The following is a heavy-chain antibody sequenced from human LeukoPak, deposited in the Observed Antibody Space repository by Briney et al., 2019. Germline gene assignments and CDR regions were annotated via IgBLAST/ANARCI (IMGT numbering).Heavy chain of an antibody. J-gene: IGHJ5*02. D-gene: IGHD2-15*01. V-gene: IGHV3-23*01. Sequence: GGSLRLSCAASGFSFSSYAMSWVRQAPGKGLEWVSGISGSGGSTYYADSVKGRFTISRDNSKNTLYVQMNSLRAEDTAVYYCAKARGFCSGGSCYNPFDPWGQGTLVTVSS. CDR2: ISGSGGST. CDR3: AKARGFCSGGSCYNPFDP. CDR1: GFSFSSYA.